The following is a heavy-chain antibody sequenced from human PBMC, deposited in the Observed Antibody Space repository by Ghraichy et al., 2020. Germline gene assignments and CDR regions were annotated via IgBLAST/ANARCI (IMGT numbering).Heavy chain of an antibody. CDR3: AGSRRVNCSSTSCYTVVLTTIFY. Sequence: SETLSLTCTVSGGSISSYYWSWIRQPPGKGLEWIGYIYYSGSTNYNPSLKSRVTISVDTSKNQFSLKLSSVTAADTAVYYCAGSRRVNCSSTSCYTVVLTTIFYWGQGTLVTVSS. CDR2: IYYSGST. D-gene: IGHD2-2*02. V-gene: IGHV4-59*01. CDR1: GGSISSYY. J-gene: IGHJ4*02.